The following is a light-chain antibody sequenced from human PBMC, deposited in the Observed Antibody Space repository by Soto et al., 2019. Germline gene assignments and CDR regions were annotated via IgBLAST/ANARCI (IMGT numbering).Light chain of an antibody. CDR1: QSISTW. CDR2: DAS. Sequence: IRMTQSLSALSASVGERVAITCRASQSISTWLAWYQQKPGKAPKLLISDASTLESGVPSRFSCSGSGTEFTLTISSLQPDDFATYYCQHYNSYSWTFGQGTKVDIK. V-gene: IGKV1-5*01. CDR3: QHYNSYSWT. J-gene: IGKJ1*01.